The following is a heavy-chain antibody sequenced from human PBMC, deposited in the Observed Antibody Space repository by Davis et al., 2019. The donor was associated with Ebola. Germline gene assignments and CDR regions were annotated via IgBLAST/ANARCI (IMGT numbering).Heavy chain of an antibody. CDR3: ARRAPTYYDFWSGSDAFDI. D-gene: IGHD3-3*01. CDR2: IYPGDSDT. J-gene: IGHJ3*02. V-gene: IGHV5-51*01. Sequence: GGSLRLSCKGSGYSFTSYWIGWVRQMPGKGLEWMGIIYPGDSDTRYSPSFQGHVTISADKSISTAYLQWSSLKASDTAMYYCARRAPTYYDFWSGSDAFDIWGQGTMVTVSS. CDR1: GYSFTSYW.